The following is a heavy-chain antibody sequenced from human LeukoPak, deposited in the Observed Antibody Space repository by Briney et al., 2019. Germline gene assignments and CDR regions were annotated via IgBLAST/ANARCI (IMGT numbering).Heavy chain of an antibody. CDR3: ARGRYSGSYNPIYYYYMDV. D-gene: IGHD1-26*01. CDR1: GGTFSSYA. CDR2: IIPIFGTA. V-gene: IGHV1-69*13. J-gene: IGHJ6*03. Sequence: ASVKVSCKASGGTFSSYAISWVRQAPGQGLEWMGGIIPIFGTANYAQKFQGRVTITADESTSTAYMELSSLRSEDTAVYYCARGRYSGSYNPIYYYYMDVWGKGTTVTVSS.